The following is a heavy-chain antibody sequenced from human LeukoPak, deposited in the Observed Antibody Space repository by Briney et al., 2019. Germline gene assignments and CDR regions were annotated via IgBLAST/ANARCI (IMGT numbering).Heavy chain of an antibody. J-gene: IGHJ4*02. Sequence: GASVKVSCKASGYTFTGYYMHWVRQAPGQGLEWMGWINPNSGGTNYAQKFQGRVTMTRDTSISTAYMELSRLRSDDTAVYYCARDLSGGSYVFEYWGQGTLVTVSS. CDR2: INPNSGGT. V-gene: IGHV1-2*02. D-gene: IGHD1-26*01. CDR3: ARDLSGGSYVFEY. CDR1: GYTFTGYY.